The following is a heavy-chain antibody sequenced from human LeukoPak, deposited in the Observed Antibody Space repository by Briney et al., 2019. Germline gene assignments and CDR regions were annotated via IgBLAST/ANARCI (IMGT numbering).Heavy chain of an antibody. J-gene: IGHJ3*02. CDR3: VRWYDAFDI. CDR2: ISSSGTYI. CDR1: GFSFSSYT. V-gene: IGHV3-21*01. D-gene: IGHD2-15*01. Sequence: GGSLRLSCAASGFSFSSYTMNWVRQAPGKGLEWVSSISSSGTYIYYADSVKGRFTISRDNAKNSLYLQMNSLRAEDTAVYYCVRWYDAFDIWGQGTMVTVSS.